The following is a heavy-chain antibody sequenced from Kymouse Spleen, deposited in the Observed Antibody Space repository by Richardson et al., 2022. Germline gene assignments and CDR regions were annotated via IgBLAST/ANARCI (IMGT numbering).Heavy chain of an antibody. CDR3: AREGLWFGELSYYYGMDV. Sequence: EVQLVESGGGLVQPGGSLRLSCAASGFTFSSYDMHWVRQATGKGLEWVSAIGTAGDTYYPGSVKGRFTISRENAKNSLYLQMNSLRAGDTAVYYCAREGLWFGELSYYYGMDVWGQGTTVTVSS. J-gene: IGHJ6*02. D-gene: IGHD3-10*01. CDR2: IGTAGDT. CDR1: GFTFSSYD. V-gene: IGHV3-13*01.